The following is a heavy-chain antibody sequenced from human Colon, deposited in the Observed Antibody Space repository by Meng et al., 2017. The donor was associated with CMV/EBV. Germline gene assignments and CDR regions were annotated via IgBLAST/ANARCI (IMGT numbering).Heavy chain of an antibody. J-gene: IGHJ5*02. CDR2: IYYSGGT. CDR1: GGSISSSSYY. V-gene: IGHV4-39*01. CDR3: ARQGPFGGVIGGPYNWFDP. D-gene: IGHD3-16*02. Sequence: GSLRLSCTVSGGSISSSSYYWGWIRQPPGKGLEWIGSIYYSGGTYYNPSLKSRVTISVDTSKNQFSLKLSSVTAADTAVYYCARQGPFGGVIGGPYNWFDPWGQGTLVTVSS.